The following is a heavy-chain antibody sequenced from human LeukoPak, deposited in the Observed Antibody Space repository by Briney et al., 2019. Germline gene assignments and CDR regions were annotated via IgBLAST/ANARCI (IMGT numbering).Heavy chain of an antibody. V-gene: IGHV4-4*07. CDR2: IYNTGTT. Sequence: PSETLSLTCTVSGGSISSYYWSWIRQPAGEGLEWIGRIYNTGTTNYNPSLKSRVTMSVDTSKNQFSLKLSSVTAADTAVYYCARGRAFDIWGQGTMVTVSS. CDR1: GGSISSYY. J-gene: IGHJ3*02. CDR3: ARGRAFDI.